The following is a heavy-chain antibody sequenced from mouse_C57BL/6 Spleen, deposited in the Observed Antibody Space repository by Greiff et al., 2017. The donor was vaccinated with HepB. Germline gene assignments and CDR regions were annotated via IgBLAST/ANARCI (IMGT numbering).Heavy chain of an antibody. Sequence: VQLQQSGAELVMPGASVKLSCKASGYTFTSYWMHWVKQRPGQGLEWIGEIDPSDSYTNYNQKFKGKSTLTVDKSSSTAYMQLSSLTSEDSAVYYCARLLRSEDYWGQGTTLTVSS. CDR3: ARLLRSEDY. V-gene: IGHV1-69*01. D-gene: IGHD1-1*01. CDR1: GYTFTSYW. CDR2: IDPSDSYT. J-gene: IGHJ2*01.